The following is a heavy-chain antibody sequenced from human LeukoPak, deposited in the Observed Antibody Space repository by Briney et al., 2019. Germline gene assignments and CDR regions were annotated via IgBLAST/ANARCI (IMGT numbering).Heavy chain of an antibody. V-gene: IGHV3-7*01. CDR3: AQEHVDSSGYYYVPNWFDP. CDR2: IKQDGGAK. J-gene: IGHJ5*02. D-gene: IGHD3-22*01. Sequence: GGSLRLSCTASGFTFSSYWMSWVRQAPGKGLEWVANIKQDGGAKYYVDSVKDRFTISRDNAKNSLYLQMNSLRAEDTAVYYCAQEHVDSSGYYYVPNWFDPWGQGTLVIVSS. CDR1: GFTFSSYW.